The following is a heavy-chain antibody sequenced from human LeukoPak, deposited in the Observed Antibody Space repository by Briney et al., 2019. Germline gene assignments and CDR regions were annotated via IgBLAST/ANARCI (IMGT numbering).Heavy chain of an antibody. CDR2: ISYDGSNK. D-gene: IGHD3-22*01. V-gene: IGHV3-30-3*01. CDR3: ARDMGYDSSGYCAY. CDR1: GFTFSSYE. Sequence: GGSLRLSRAASGFTFSSYEMNWVRQAPGKGLEWVAVISYDGSNKYYADSVKGRFTISRDNSKNTLYLQMNSLRAEDTAVYYCARDMGYDSSGYCAYWGQGTLVTVSS. J-gene: IGHJ4*02.